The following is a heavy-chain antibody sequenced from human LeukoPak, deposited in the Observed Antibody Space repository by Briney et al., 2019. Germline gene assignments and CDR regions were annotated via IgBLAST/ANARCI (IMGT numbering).Heavy chain of an antibody. V-gene: IGHV4-39*01. D-gene: IGHD5-18*01. Sequence: SETLSLTCTVSGGSISSSSYYWGWIRPPPGKGLEWIGSINYSGSTYYNPSLKSRVTISVDTSKNQFSLKLSSVTAADTAVYYCARLDTGVSYYYVMDVWGQGTTVTVSS. CDR1: GGSISSSSYY. CDR3: ARLDTGVSYYYVMDV. CDR2: INYSGST. J-gene: IGHJ6*02.